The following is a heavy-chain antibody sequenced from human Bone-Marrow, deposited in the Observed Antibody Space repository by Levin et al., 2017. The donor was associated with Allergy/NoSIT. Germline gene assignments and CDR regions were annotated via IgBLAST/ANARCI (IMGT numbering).Heavy chain of an antibody. V-gene: IGHV3-15*01. J-gene: IGHJ4*02. CDR3: TANTYYYHDSGYPYYFDY. D-gene: IGHD3-22*01. CDR2: IKSAADGGTT. Sequence: GESLKISCAASGLPLSNAWMSWVRQAPGKGLEWVGRIKSAADGGTTEYSAPVNGRFIISRDDSKNTLYLQMNSLKTEDTAVYFCTANTYYYHDSGYPYYFDYWGRGNLVTVSS. CDR1: GLPLSNAW.